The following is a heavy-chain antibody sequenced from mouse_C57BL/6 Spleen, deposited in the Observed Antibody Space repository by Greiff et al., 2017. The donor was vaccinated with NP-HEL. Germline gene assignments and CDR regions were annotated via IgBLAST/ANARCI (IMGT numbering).Heavy chain of an antibody. D-gene: IGHD1-1*01. V-gene: IGHV1-9*01. CDR1: GYTFTGYW. J-gene: IGHJ3*01. Sequence: QVQLQQSGAELMKPGASVKLSCKATGYTFTGYWIAWVKQRPGHGLEWIGEILPGSGSTNYNEKFKGKATFTADTSSNTAYMQLSSLTTEDSAIYYCARPHYYGSSYGKEFAYWGQGTLVTVSA. CDR3: ARPHYYGSSYGKEFAY. CDR2: ILPGSGST.